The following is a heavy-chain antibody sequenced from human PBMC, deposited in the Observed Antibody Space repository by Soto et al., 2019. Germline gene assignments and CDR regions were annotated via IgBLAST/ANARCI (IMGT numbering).Heavy chain of an antibody. CDR3: AKQIGSSSYTSGDY. D-gene: IGHD6-6*01. Sequence: EVQLFESGGGLVQPGGSLRLSCAASGFTFSNYAMSWVRQAPGKGLEWVSVISGSGGEIFYADSVKGRFTISRDSSKNTVYLQRSSLRAEDTAIYFCAKQIGSSSYTSGDYWGQGTLVIVSS. CDR2: ISGSGGEI. CDR1: GFTFSNYA. J-gene: IGHJ4*02. V-gene: IGHV3-23*01.